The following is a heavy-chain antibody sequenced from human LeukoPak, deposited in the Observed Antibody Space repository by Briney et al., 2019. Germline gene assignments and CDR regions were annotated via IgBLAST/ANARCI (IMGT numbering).Heavy chain of an antibody. CDR1: GYTFHTYD. CDR2: IRSQNGAT. V-gene: IGHV1-18*01. CDR3: ARVGRSGSPGAFDI. D-gene: IGHD1-26*01. Sequence: ASVRVSCRASGYTFHTYDITWVRQAPGQGLEWMGWIRSQNGATNYAQKLQGRVTMTTDASTSTVYMELRSLRSDDTAVYYCARVGRSGSPGAFDIWGQGIMVIVSA. J-gene: IGHJ3*02.